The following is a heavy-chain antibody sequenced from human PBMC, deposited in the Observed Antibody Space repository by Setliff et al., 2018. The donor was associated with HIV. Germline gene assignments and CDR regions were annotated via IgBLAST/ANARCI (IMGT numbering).Heavy chain of an antibody. CDR2: LSYDGSNK. V-gene: IGHV3-30*07. CDR3: ASDFATGY. Sequence: PGESLKISCAASGFTFSSYAMHWVRQAPGKGLEWVAVLSYDGSNKYYADSVKGRFTISRDNAKSTVYLQMNSLRAEDTAIYYCASDFATGYWGQGMLVTVSS. J-gene: IGHJ4*02. CDR1: GFTFSSYA.